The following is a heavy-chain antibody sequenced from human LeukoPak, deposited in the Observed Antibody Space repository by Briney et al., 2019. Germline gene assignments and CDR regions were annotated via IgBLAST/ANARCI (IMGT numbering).Heavy chain of an antibody. V-gene: IGHV1-3*01. Sequence: ASVKVSCKASGYTFTGYPLHWVRQAPGPRLEWMGWINAGNGNTKYSRKFQGRVAITRDTSANTAYMELSSLRSEDTAVYYCARDLRYYYDSSSPDYWGQGTLVTVSS. CDR2: INAGNGNT. D-gene: IGHD3-22*01. CDR3: ARDLRYYYDSSSPDY. J-gene: IGHJ4*02. CDR1: GYTFTGYP.